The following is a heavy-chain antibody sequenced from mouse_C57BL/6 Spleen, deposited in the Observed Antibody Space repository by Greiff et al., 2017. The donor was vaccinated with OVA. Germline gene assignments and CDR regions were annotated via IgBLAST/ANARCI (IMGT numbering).Heavy chain of an antibody. D-gene: IGHD2-2*01. CDR1: GYTFTSYW. CDR3: GRWYGYDWYFDV. V-gene: IGHV1-52*01. J-gene: IGHJ1*03. CDR2: IDPSDSET. Sequence: QVQLQQPGAELVRPGSSVKLSCKASGYTFTSYWMHWVKQRPIQGLEWIGNIDPSDSETHYNQKFKDKATLTVDKSSITAYMQLSSLTSEDSAVYYCGRWYGYDWYFDVWGTGTTVTVSS.